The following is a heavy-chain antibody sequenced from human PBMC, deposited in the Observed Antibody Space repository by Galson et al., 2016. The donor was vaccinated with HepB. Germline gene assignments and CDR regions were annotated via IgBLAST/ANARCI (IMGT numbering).Heavy chain of an antibody. CDR2: IAYDGSHM. D-gene: IGHD2-15*01. V-gene: IGHV3-30*18. J-gene: IGHJ6*02. Sequence: SLRLSCAASGFPFKSYAMHWVRQAPGKGLEWVAVIAYDGSHMYYSDSVKGRFAVSKDNHKNMLHLQMTSLRHDDTAVYYCAKGWRYCNATACYSGGMDVWGQGTTVIVSS. CDR1: GFPFKSYA. CDR3: AKGWRYCNATACYSGGMDV.